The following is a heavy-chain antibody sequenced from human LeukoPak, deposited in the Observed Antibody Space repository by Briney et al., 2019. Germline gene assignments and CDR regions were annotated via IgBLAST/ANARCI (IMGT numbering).Heavy chain of an antibody. V-gene: IGHV3-7*01. CDR1: GLTFTNFW. Sequence: QPGGSLRLSCAPWGLTFTNFWMNWVRQAPGGGEGWVANIKPDGSEKYYVDSVKARFANSRDNAENEVYLEMNSLRAEDTGVYYCSGRDSSRSPRAYWGQGTLVSVSS. CDR2: IKPDGSEK. J-gene: IGHJ4*02. D-gene: IGHD2-2*01. CDR3: SGRDSSRSPRAY.